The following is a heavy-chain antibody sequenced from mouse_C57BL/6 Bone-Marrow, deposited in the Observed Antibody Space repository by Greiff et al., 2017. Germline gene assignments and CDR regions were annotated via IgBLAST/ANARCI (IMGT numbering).Heavy chain of an antibody. CDR3: ARDGYDDPYWYFDV. D-gene: IGHD2-2*01. V-gene: IGHV1-76*01. J-gene: IGHJ1*03. Sequence: VQLQQSGAELVRPGASVKLSCKASGYTFTDYYINWVKQRPGQGLEWIARIYPGSGNTYYNEKFKGKATLTAEKSSSTAYMQLSSLTSEDSAVYCGARDGYDDPYWYFDVWGTGTTVTVSS. CDR2: IYPGSGNT. CDR1: GYTFTDYY.